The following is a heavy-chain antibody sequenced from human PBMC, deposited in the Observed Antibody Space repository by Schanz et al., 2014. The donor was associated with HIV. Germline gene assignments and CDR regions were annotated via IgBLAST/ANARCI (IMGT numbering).Heavy chain of an antibody. D-gene: IGHD2-15*01. CDR2: IIPIFNTA. Sequence: QVQLVQSGAEVKKPGSSVKVSCKASGGTFSSYSISWVRQAPGQGLEWMGGIIPIFNTANYAQKFQGRVTITADKSTSTAYMELSSLRLEDTAVYYCAREGGNLVEGGYFFDYWGQGTLVTVSS. J-gene: IGHJ4*02. V-gene: IGHV1-69*06. CDR3: AREGGNLVEGGYFFDY. CDR1: GGTFSSYS.